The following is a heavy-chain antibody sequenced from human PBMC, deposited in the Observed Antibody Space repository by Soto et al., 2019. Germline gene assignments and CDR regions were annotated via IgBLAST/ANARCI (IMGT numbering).Heavy chain of an antibody. CDR1: GGTFSSYA. J-gene: IGHJ5*02. CDR2: IIPIFGTA. D-gene: IGHD3-10*01. V-gene: IGHV1-69*06. Sequence: QVQLVQSGAEVKKPGSSVKVSCKASGGTFSSYAISWVRQAPGQGLEWMGRIIPIFGTANYAQKFQGRVTITADKSTSTAYVELSSLRSEDTAVYYCARAGSMVRGSHGNWFDPWGQGTLVTVSS. CDR3: ARAGSMVRGSHGNWFDP.